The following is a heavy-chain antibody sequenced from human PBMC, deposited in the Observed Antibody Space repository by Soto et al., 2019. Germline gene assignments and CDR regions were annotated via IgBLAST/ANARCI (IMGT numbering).Heavy chain of an antibody. Sequence: EVQLVESGGGLVQPGRSLRLSCAASGFTFDDYAMHWVRQAPWKGLEWVSGISWNSGSIGYADSVKGRFTISRDNAKNSLYLQMNSLRAEDTALYYCAKDISKGDYVWGSYRSFDYWGQGTLVTVSS. D-gene: IGHD3-16*02. V-gene: IGHV3-9*01. CDR3: AKDISKGDYVWGSYRSFDY. CDR2: ISWNSGSI. J-gene: IGHJ4*02. CDR1: GFTFDDYA.